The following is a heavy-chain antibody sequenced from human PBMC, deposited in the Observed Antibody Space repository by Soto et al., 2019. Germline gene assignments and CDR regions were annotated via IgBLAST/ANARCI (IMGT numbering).Heavy chain of an antibody. CDR3: ARHIDGSHKASFDY. CDR2: IHSSGST. D-gene: IGHD3-16*02. J-gene: IGHJ4*02. CDR1: GGSISHYY. V-gene: IGHV4-59*08. Sequence: QVQLQESGQVLVKPSETLSLTCAVSGGSISHYYWSWIRQPPGKGLEWIGYIHSSGSTNYNPSLNSRVTRSIDTSKSQFSLNLSSVTAADTAVYFCARHIDGSHKASFDYWGQGTLVTVSS.